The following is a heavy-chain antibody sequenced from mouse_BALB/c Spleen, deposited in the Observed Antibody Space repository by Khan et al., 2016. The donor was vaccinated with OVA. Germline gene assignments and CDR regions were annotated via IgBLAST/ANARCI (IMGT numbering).Heavy chain of an antibody. J-gene: IGHJ3*01. CDR3: TRWSYWFAY. D-gene: IGHD2-12*01. V-gene: IGHV1S22*01. CDR2: IYPGSGST. CDR1: GYTFTSYW. Sequence: LQQSGSELVRPGASVKLSCKASGYTFTSYWMHWVKQRPGQGLEWIGDIYPGSGSTNYDEKFKSKATLTVDTSSSKAYMQLSSLTSEVSAVDYCTRWSYWFAYWGQGTLVTVSA.